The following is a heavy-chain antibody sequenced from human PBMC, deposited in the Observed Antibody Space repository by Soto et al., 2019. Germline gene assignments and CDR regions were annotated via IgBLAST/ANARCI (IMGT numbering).Heavy chain of an antibody. D-gene: IGHD6-19*01. CDR1: GFTFSSYS. V-gene: IGHV3-21*01. CDR3: VRLYSSGYRIFDY. J-gene: IGHJ4*02. CDR2: ISSSSSYI. Sequence: GGSLRLSCAASGFTFSSYSMNWVRQAPGKGLEWVSSISSSSSYIYYADSVKGRFTISRDNAKNSLYLQMNSLRAEDTAVYYCVRLYSSGYRIFDYWGQGTLVTVSS.